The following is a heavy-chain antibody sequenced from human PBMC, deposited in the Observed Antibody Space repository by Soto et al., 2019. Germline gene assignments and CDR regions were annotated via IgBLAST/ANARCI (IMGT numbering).Heavy chain of an antibody. J-gene: IGHJ4*02. V-gene: IGHV3-74*01. Sequence: EVQLVESGGGFVQPGGSLRLSCAASGFTFSNSWMHWVRQAPGKGLVWVSYINSDGSTTTYADSVKGRFTISRDNAKNTVYLQIISLTAEDTAVYYCARDRSYTTDYWGQGTLVTVSS. CDR3: ARDRSYTTDY. D-gene: IGHD1-26*01. CDR2: INSDGSTT. CDR1: GFTFSNSW.